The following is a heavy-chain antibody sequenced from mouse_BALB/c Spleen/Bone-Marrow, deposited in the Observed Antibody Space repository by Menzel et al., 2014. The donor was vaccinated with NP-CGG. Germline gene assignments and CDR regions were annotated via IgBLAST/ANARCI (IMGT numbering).Heavy chain of an antibody. V-gene: IGHV5-6-3*01. D-gene: IGHD1-1*01. CDR3: ARDYYGSSSDY. CDR1: GFTFSSYG. J-gene: IGHJ2*01. Sequence: DVKLQESGGGLVQPGGSLKLSCAASGFTFSSYGMSWVRQTPDKRLELVATINSNGGSTYYPDSVKGRFTISRDNAKNTLYLQMSSLKSEDTAMYYCARDYYGSSSDYWGQGTTHTVSS. CDR2: INSNGGST.